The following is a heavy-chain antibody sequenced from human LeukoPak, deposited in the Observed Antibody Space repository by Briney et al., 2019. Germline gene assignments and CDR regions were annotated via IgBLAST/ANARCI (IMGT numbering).Heavy chain of an antibody. CDR3: AKAATMIVVVITTY. J-gene: IGHJ4*02. V-gene: IGHV3-23*01. CDR2: ISGSGGST. D-gene: IGHD3-22*01. CDR1: GFTFSSYA. Sequence: GGSLRLSCAASGFTFSSYAMSWVRQAPGKGLDWVSAISGSGGSTYYADSVKGRFTISRDNSKNTLYLQMNSLRAEDTAVYYCAKAATMIVVVITTYWGQGTLVTVSS.